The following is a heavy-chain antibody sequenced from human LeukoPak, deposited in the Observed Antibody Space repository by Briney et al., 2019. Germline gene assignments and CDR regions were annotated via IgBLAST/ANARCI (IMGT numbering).Heavy chain of an antibody. J-gene: IGHJ4*02. CDR2: INPNSGGT. CDR3: ARGSPAAGTVRSYFDY. Sequence: ASVKVSCKASGYTFTGYYMHWVRQAPGQGLEWMGWINPNSGGTNYAQKFQGRVTMTRDTSISTAYMELSRLRSDDTAVYYCARGSPAAGTVRSYFDYWGQGTLVTVSS. V-gene: IGHV1-2*02. D-gene: IGHD6-13*01. CDR1: GYTFTGYY.